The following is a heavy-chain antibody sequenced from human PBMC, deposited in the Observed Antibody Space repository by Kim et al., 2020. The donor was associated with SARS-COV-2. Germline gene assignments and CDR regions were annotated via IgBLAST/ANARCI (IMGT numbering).Heavy chain of an antibody. Sequence: GESLKISCKASGYTFTNYWIGWVRQMPGQGLEWMGIIYPGDSDTKYSPSFQGQVTIAVDKSTSTASLQWSSLKASDTAMYFCARTPSSSYTYYFDSWGQGTLVTASS. D-gene: IGHD2-2*01. CDR3: ARTPSSSYTYYFDS. J-gene: IGHJ4*02. CDR1: GYTFTNYW. CDR2: IYPGDSDT. V-gene: IGHV5-51*01.